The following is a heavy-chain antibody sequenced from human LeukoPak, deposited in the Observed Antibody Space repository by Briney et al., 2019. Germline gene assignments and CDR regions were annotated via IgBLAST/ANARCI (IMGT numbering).Heavy chain of an antibody. V-gene: IGHV3-23*01. CDR2: ISGSGGST. CDR3: AKGQVGATPGAFDI. CDR1: GFNFSIHW. J-gene: IGHJ3*02. Sequence: GGSLRLSCAASGFNFSIHWMTWVRQAPGKGLEWVSAISGSGGSTYYADSVKGRFTISRDNSKNTLYLQMNSLRAEDTAVYYCAKGQVGATPGAFDIWGQGTMVTVSS. D-gene: IGHD1-26*01.